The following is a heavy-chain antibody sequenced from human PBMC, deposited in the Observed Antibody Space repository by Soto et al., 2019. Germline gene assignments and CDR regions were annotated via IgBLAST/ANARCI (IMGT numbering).Heavy chain of an antibody. Sequence: ASVKVSCKASGYTFTGYAMHWVRQAPGQRLEWMGWINAGNGNTKYSQKFQGRVTMTTDTSTSTAYMELRSLRSDDTAVYYCVVAAQPYYFDYWGQGTLVTVSS. J-gene: IGHJ4*02. CDR1: GYTFTGYA. D-gene: IGHD2-15*01. CDR3: VVAAQPYYFDY. CDR2: INAGNGNT. V-gene: IGHV1-3*01.